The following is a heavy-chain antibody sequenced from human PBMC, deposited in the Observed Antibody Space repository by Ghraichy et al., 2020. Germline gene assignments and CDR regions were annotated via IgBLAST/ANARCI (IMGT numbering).Heavy chain of an antibody. V-gene: IGHV4-59*01. CDR1: GGSISSYY. CDR2: IYYSGST. CDR3: ARSKSGTLFDP. D-gene: IGHD1-26*01. Sequence: SETLSLTCTVSGGSISSYYWTWIRQPPGKGLEWIGYIYYSGSTNYNPSLKSRVTISVDTSKNQFSLKLSSVTAADTAVYYCARSKSGTLFDPWGQGTLVTVSS. J-gene: IGHJ5*02.